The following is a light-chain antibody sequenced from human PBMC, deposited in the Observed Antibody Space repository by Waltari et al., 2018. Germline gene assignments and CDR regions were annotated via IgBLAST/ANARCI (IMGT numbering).Light chain of an antibody. Sequence: DIQLTQSPSAMSASVGSRVTITCRASQDISNYLAWFQQRPGKVPKRLIYGASRLQDGVPSRFSGSGSGTEFTLTISSLQPEDFATYYCLQHDSFPWTFGQGTKVEF. J-gene: IGKJ1*01. CDR1: QDISNY. V-gene: IGKV1-17*03. CDR2: GAS. CDR3: LQHDSFPWT.